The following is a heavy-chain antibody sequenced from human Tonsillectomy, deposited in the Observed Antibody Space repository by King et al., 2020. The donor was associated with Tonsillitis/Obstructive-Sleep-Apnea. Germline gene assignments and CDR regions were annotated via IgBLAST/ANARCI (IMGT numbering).Heavy chain of an antibody. D-gene: IGHD3-9*01. J-gene: IGHJ6*03. CDR2: IAPAGDT. CDR3: ARGNYDILTGPNYYMDV. Sequence: VQLVESGGGLVQPGGSLRLSCAASGFTFSSNEMHWVRQATGKGLEWVSAIAPAGDTYYPGSGKGRFTLSREKAKNSLYLQMNSLRAGDTAVYYCARGNYDILTGPNYYMDVWGKGTTVTVSS. CDR1: GFTFSSNE. V-gene: IGHV3-13*04.